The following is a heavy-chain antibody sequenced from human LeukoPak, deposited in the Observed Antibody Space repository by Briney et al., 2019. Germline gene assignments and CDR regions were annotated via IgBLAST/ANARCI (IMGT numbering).Heavy chain of an antibody. D-gene: IGHD6-19*01. CDR3: ARLYSSGWDYYFDY. V-gene: IGHV3-7*01. CDR1: GFTFSSYW. CDR2: IKQDGSEK. Sequence: GGSLRLSCAASGFTFSSYWMSWVRQAPGKGLEWVANIKQDGSEKYYVDSVKGRFTISRDNAKNSLYLQMNSLRAEDTAVYYCARLYSSGWDYYFDYWGQGTLVTVSS. J-gene: IGHJ4*02.